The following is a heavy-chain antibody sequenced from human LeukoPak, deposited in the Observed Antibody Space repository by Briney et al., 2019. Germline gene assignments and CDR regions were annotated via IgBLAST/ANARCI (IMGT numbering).Heavy chain of an antibody. V-gene: IGHV4-61*02. Sequence: PSETPSLTCTVSGGSISSGRYYWNWIRQSAGKGLEWIGRIFPGGTTQYNPSLKSRVTMSVDTSNNQFSLNLISVTAADTAVYFCARDNPSGWRFDFWGQGALVTV. CDR2: IFPGGTT. D-gene: IGHD6-19*01. CDR3: ARDNPSGWRFDF. J-gene: IGHJ4*02. CDR1: GGSISSGRYY.